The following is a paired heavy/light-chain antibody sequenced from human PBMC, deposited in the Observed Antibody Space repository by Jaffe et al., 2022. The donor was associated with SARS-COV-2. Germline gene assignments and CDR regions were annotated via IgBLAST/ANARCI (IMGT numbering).Light chain of an antibody. V-gene: IGKV1-33*01. Sequence: DIQMTQSPSSLSASVGDRVTIACQASHDITNHLHWYQQKPGRAPKLLIYAASNLETRVPSRFSGSGSGTDFNLTISSLQPEDVATYYCQQSDALPVTFGQGTRLEIK. CDR1: HDITNH. CDR2: AAS. J-gene: IGKJ5*01. CDR3: QQSDALPVT.
Heavy chain of an antibody. V-gene: IGHV3-23*01. CDR2: FGGSGGGT. J-gene: IGHJ4*02. Sequence: DVQLLESGGGLAQPGGSLRLVCAASGFSLNNYVINWVRQAPGKGLEWVSGFGGSGGGTYYADSVKGRFTMSRDNSKDTVYLQMNSLRAEDTAVYYCAKSLGDWLLPFDYWGQGILVSVSS. CDR3: AKSLGDWLLPFDY. CDR1: GFSLNNYV. D-gene: IGHD3-9*01.